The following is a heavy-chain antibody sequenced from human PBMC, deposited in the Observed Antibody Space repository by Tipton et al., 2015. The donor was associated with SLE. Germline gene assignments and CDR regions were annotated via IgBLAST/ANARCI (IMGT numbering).Heavy chain of an antibody. J-gene: IGHJ3*02. Sequence: TLSLTCTVSGDSITSYYWTWIRQPAGKGLEWIGHISTSGSTNYNPSLKSRVTISVDTSKNQFSLKLSSVTAADTAVYYCARQVLRIPYDAFDIWGQGTMVTVSS. CDR2: ISTSGST. D-gene: IGHD3-10*01. CDR1: GDSITSYY. CDR3: ARQVLRIPYDAFDI. V-gene: IGHV4-4*08.